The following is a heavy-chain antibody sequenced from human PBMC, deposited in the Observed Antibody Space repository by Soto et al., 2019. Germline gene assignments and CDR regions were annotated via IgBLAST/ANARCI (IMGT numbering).Heavy chain of an antibody. CDR1: GFNFNHYA. D-gene: IGHD3-10*01. CDR3: ARYGSGSNLKDPFDY. V-gene: IGHV3-48*01. CDR2: ISRSSETI. Sequence: GGSLRLSCAASGFNFNHYAMNWVRQTPGKGLEWVSFISRSSETIYYADAVKGRFTISRDNGKNSLYLQVNSLRAEDTAVYYCARYGSGSNLKDPFDYWGHGTLDTVSS. J-gene: IGHJ4*01.